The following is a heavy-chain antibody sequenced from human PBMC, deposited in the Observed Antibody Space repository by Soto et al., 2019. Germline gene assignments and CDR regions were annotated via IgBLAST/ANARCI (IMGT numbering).Heavy chain of an antibody. CDR1: GFSFSDYY. D-gene: IGHD3-9*01. J-gene: IGHJ6*02. Sequence: QMQLVESGGGLVTPGGSLRLSCAASGFSFSDYYISWIRQAPGKGLEWISYISGDGTTVHYIDSVKGRFTISRDNAKNSLYLQINSLRAEDSAVYYCARDRYYYGMDVWGQGTTVTVS. CDR2: ISGDGTTV. V-gene: IGHV3-11*01. CDR3: ARDRYYYGMDV.